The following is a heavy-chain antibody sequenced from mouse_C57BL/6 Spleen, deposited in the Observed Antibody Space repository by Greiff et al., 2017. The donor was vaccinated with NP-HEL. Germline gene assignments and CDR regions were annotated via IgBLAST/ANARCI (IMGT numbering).Heavy chain of an antibody. V-gene: IGHV5-17*01. CDR3: AGRGDGSSYFDY. Sequence: VQLKESGGGLVKPGGSLKLSCAASGFTFSDYGMHWVRQAPEKGLEWVAYISSGSSSIYYADTVKGRFTISRDNAKNTLFLQMTRLRSEDTAMYYCAGRGDGSSYFDYWGQGTTLTVSS. D-gene: IGHD1-1*01. CDR1: GFTFSDYG. J-gene: IGHJ2*01. CDR2: ISSGSSSI.